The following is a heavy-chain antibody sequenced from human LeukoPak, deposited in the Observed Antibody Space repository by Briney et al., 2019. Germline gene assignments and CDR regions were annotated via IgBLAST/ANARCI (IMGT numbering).Heavy chain of an antibody. CDR3: ARDWLAGNPYHAFDL. D-gene: IGHD3-22*01. V-gene: IGHV3-7*01. CDR2: IKEDGSEE. J-gene: IGHJ3*01. Sequence: GGSLRLSCAASGFTFSTYWMSWVGKAPGKGLECVANIKEDGSEEYYVDSVKGRFSISRENAKNSLYLQMNSLRAEDTAVYYCARDWLAGNPYHAFDLWGKGTMVTVSS. CDR1: GFTFSTYW.